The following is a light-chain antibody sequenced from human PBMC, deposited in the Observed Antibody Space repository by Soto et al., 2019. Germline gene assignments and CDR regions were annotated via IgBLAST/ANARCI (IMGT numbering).Light chain of an antibody. CDR1: QSVTTR. Sequence: IVLTQSPGTLSLSPGERVTLSCRASQSVTTRLAWYQHKPGQAPTLLMSGASNRASGVPVRFSGSGSGTDFTLTITRLEPEEFALYYCQQYGGSPITFGLGKRLEIK. V-gene: IGKV3-20*01. CDR3: QQYGGSPIT. CDR2: GAS. J-gene: IGKJ5*01.